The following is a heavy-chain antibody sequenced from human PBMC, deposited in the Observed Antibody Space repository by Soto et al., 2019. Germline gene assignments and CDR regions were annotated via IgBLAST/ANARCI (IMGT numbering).Heavy chain of an antibody. J-gene: IGHJ4*02. V-gene: IGHV3-23*01. CDR2: TTGSGDST. CDR1: GFTFSNYA. D-gene: IGHD6-13*01. Sequence: PGGSLRLSCAASGFTFSNYAMSWVRQPPGKGLEWVSATTGSGDSTYYADSVKGRFTISRDNSRNTLNLQMNSLRADDTAVYFCESLTSSWLEDYWGQGTLVTVSS. CDR3: ESLTSSWLEDY.